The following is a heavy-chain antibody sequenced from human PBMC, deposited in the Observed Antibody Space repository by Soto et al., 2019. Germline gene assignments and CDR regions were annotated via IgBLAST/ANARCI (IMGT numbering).Heavy chain of an antibody. CDR1: GGSVNNANYF. D-gene: IGHD4-17*01. V-gene: IGHV4-31*03. CDR2: IYYSGST. Sequence: QVRLEESGPGLVKPSETLSLICSVSGGSVNNANYFWNWIRHHPDNGLEWIGYIYYSGSTRYNPSFKTRATLSIDTSKNQFTLRLNSLTVAYTAVYFCARDADYGGSRVVMDVWGRVTTVNVSS. CDR3: ARDADYGGSRVVMDV. J-gene: IGHJ6*02.